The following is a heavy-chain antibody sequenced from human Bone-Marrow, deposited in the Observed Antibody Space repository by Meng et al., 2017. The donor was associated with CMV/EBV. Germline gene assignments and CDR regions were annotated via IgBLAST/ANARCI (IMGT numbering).Heavy chain of an antibody. V-gene: IGHV3-74*01. CDR2: IKTDGSST. J-gene: IGHJ5*02. D-gene: IGHD6-13*01. Sequence: GGSLRLSCAASGFTFSSYWMHWVRQAPGEGPVWVSRIKTDGSSTSYADSVKGRFTISGDNAKNTLYLQMNSLRAEDTAVYYCAKVAAGSWDWVDPWGQGTLVTVSS. CDR3: AKVAAGSWDWVDP. CDR1: GFTFSSYW.